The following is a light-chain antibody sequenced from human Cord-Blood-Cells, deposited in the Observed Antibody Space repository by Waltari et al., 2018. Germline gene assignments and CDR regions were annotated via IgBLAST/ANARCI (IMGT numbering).Light chain of an antibody. CDR2: EVS. CDR1: SSDVWSYNL. Sequence: QSALTQPASVSGSPGQSITISCTGTSSDVWSYNLVSCYKHHPGKAPKLMIYEVSKRPSGFSNRFSGSKSGNTASLTISGLQAEDEADYYCCSYAGSSTYVVFGGGTKLTVL. V-gene: IGLV2-23*02. J-gene: IGLJ2*01. CDR3: CSYAGSSTYVV.